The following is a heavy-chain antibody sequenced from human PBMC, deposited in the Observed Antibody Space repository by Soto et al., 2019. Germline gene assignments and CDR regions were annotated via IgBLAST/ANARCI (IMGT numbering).Heavy chain of an antibody. D-gene: IGHD3-3*01. J-gene: IGHJ4*02. CDR3: ARGALTYYDFWSGYFGYFDY. CDR2: IYYSGST. V-gene: IGHV4-59*01. Sequence: SETLSVTCTVSGGSISSYYWSWSRQPPWKGLEWIGYIYYSGSTNYNPSLKSRVTISVDTSKNQFSLKLSSVTAADTAVYYCARGALTYYDFWSGYFGYFDYWGQGTLVTVSS. CDR1: GGSISSYY.